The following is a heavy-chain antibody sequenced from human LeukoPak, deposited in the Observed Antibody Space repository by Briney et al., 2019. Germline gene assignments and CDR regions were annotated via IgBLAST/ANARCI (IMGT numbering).Heavy chain of an antibody. D-gene: IGHD3-10*01. V-gene: IGHV4-4*02. CDR2: IYYSGST. J-gene: IGHJ4*02. CDR3: ARDPRWFGEFEDY. CDR1: GGSISSSNW. Sequence: PSGTLSLTCAVSGGSISSSNWWSWVRQPPGKGLEWIGSIYYSGSTYYNPSLKSRVTISVDTSKNQFSLKLSSVTAADTAVYYCARDPRWFGEFEDYWGQGTLVTVSS.